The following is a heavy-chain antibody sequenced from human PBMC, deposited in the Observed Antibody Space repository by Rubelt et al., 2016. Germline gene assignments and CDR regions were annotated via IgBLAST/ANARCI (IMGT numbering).Heavy chain of an antibody. Sequence: QVQLVQSGAEVKKPGASVKVSCKASGYTFTSYGISWVRQAPGQGLEWMGWISAYNGNTNYAQKRQGRGTRTTETSTSTAYMERGSLRSDDTAVYYCARNLIMITFGGVIVPPDYWGQGTLVTVSS. CDR2: ISAYNGNT. V-gene: IGHV1-18*01. CDR1: GYTFTSYG. J-gene: IGHJ4*02. CDR3: ARNLIMITFGGVIVPPDY. D-gene: IGHD3-16*02.